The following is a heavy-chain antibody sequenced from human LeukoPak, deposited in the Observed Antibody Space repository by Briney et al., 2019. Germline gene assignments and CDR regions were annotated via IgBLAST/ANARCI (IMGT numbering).Heavy chain of an antibody. D-gene: IGHD3-3*01. V-gene: IGHV3-21*01. Sequence: GGSLRLSCAASGFTFSNYGMHWVRQAPGKGLEWVSSISSSGSYIYYADSVKGRFTISRDNAKNSLYLQMNSLRAEDTAVYYCARDTTYDFWGQGTLVTVSS. J-gene: IGHJ4*02. CDR2: ISSSGSYI. CDR3: ARDTTYDF. CDR1: GFTFSNYG.